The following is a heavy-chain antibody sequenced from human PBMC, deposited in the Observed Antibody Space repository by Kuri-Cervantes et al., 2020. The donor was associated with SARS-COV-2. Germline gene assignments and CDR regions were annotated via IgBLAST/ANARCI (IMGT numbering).Heavy chain of an antibody. Sequence: GGSLRLSCAASGFTFSSYSMNWVRQAPGKGLEWVSSISSSSSYIYYADSVKGRFTISRDNAKNSLYLQMNSLRAEDTAVYYCARVYSRSYYNWFDPWGQGTLVTISS. CDR3: ARVYSRSYYNWFDP. CDR2: ISSSSSYI. D-gene: IGHD1-26*01. V-gene: IGHV3-21*01. J-gene: IGHJ5*02. CDR1: GFTFSSYS.